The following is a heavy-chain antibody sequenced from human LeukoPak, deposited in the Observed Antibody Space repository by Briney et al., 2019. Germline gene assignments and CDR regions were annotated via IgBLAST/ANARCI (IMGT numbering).Heavy chain of an antibody. J-gene: IGHJ4*02. D-gene: IGHD2-2*01. Sequence: GGSLRLSCAASGFTFSSYAMHWVRQAPGKGLEWVAVIAYDGSNKYYADSVKGRFTISRDNSKNTLYLQMNSLRAEDTAVYYCATTYYSSTSCYEGYFDYWGQGTLVTVSS. CDR2: IAYDGSNK. CDR3: ATTYYSSTSCYEGYFDY. V-gene: IGHV3-30-3*01. CDR1: GFTFSSYA.